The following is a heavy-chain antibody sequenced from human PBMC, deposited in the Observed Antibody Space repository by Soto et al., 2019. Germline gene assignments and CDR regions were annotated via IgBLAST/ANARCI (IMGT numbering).Heavy chain of an antibody. Sequence: GGSLRLSCAASGFTFSNYSMNWVRQAPGKGLEWVSSITGSSNYIYYAESVKGRFTISRDNARNSLFLQMNSLRAEDTAVYYCARDKASGWFDPWGQGTLVTVSS. V-gene: IGHV3-21*01. J-gene: IGHJ5*02. CDR2: ITGSSNYI. CDR1: GFTFSNYS. D-gene: IGHD3-10*01. CDR3: ARDKASGWFDP.